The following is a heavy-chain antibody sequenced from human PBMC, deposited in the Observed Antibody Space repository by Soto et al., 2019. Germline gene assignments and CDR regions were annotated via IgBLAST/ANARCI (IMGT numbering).Heavy chain of an antibody. J-gene: IGHJ5*02. D-gene: IGHD1-1*01. CDR1: GASSVGLY. CDR3: VRDGTKTLRDWFDP. V-gene: IGHV4-4*07. CDR2: IYATGTT. Sequence: SELLSVTCTVAGASSVGLYWSCIRKSAGKGLEWIGRIYATGTTDYNPSLKSRVMMSVDTSKKQFSLKLRSVTAADTAVYYCVRDGTKTLRDWFDPWGQGISVTVSS.